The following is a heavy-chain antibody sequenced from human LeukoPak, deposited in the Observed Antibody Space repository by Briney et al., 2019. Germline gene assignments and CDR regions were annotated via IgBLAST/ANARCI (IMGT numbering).Heavy chain of an antibody. CDR2: IWYDGSNK. CDR1: VLTFSGYG. D-gene: IGHD6-19*01. V-gene: IGHV3-33*01. CDR3: ATSYSSGSRRGFDP. Sequence: GGSLRLSCAVSVLTFSGYGVHWVRQAPGKGLEWVAVIWYDGSNKYYADSVKGRFTISRDNSKNTLYLQMNSLRAEDTAVYYCATSYSSGSRRGFDPWGQGTLVTVSS. J-gene: IGHJ5*02.